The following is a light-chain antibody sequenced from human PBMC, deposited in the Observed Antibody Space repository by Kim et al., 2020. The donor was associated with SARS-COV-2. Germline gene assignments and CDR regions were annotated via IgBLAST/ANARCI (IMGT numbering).Light chain of an antibody. CDR2: GAS. CDR3: QQYSDWPPYT. J-gene: IGKJ2*01. CDR1: QSVDSN. V-gene: IGKV3-15*01. Sequence: EIVMTQSPATLSVSPGERVTLSCRASQSVDSNLAWYQQKPGQAPRLLHYGASTRATDIPARFSGGGSGTEFTLIISSLQSEDFAVYYCQQYSDWPPYTVGRETKVE.